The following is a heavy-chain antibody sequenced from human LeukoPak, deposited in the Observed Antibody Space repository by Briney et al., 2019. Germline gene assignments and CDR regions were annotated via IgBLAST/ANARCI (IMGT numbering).Heavy chain of an antibody. CDR2: ISRSGGST. J-gene: IGHJ4*02. V-gene: IGHV3-23*01. D-gene: IGHD6-19*01. Sequence: GGSLRLSCAASGFTFSSFAMSWVRQAPGKGLEWVSTISRSGGSTHYADSVKGRFTISRDNSESTLDVQMNSLRAEDTAVYYCALIAVAGMRGPDYWGQGTLVTVSS. CDR1: GFTFSSFA. CDR3: ALIAVAGMRGPDY.